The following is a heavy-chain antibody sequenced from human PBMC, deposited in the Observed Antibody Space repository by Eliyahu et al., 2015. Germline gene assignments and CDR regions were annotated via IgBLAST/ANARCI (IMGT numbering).Heavy chain of an antibody. CDR1: GGSFSGYY. Sequence: QVQLQQWGAGLLKPSETLSLTCAVYGGSFSGYYWSWIRQPPGKGLEWIGEINHSGSTNYNPXLKSRVTXSVDTSKNQFSLKLSSVTAADTAVYYCARDGSGSYYFPPFDYWGQGTLVTVSS. CDR3: ARDGSGSYYFPPFDY. V-gene: IGHV4-34*01. CDR2: INHSGST. D-gene: IGHD3-10*01. J-gene: IGHJ4*02.